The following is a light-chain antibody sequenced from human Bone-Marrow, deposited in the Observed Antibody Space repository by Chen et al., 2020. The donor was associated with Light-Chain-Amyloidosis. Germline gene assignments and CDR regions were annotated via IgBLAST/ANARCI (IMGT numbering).Light chain of an antibody. V-gene: IGLV3-21*02. CDR3: QVWXRSSDRPV. Sequence: SYVLTQPSSVSVAPGQTXTIACXGKNXXTTSVHWYXXTPGXAPRRVXYDDSGRPSGIPGRLSGANSGNTAXXTISXXEAXXXADYXXQVWXRSSDRPVFGGGTKLTVL. CDR2: DDS. J-gene: IGLJ3*02. CDR1: NXXTTS.